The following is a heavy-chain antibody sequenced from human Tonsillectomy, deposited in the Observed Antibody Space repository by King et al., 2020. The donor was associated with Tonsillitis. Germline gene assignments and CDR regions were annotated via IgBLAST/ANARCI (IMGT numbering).Heavy chain of an antibody. CDR3: ARDYYTSSCPDS. CDR1: GYTFTAYY. V-gene: IGHV1-2*02. Sequence: QLVQSGAEVKNPGASVKVSCKASGYTFTAYYIHWVRQAPGQGLEWVAWINPNTGDTNCAQKCQGRVTMTRDTSISTAYLEVSSLTSDDTAVYYCARDYYTSSCPDSWGLGTLVTVSS. J-gene: IGHJ4*02. D-gene: IGHD3-3*01. CDR2: INPNTGDT.